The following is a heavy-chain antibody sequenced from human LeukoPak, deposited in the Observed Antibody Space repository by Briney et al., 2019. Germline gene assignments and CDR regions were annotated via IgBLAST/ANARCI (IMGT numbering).Heavy chain of an antibody. CDR3: ARGPLVAARLDY. V-gene: IGHV1-46*01. D-gene: IGHD6-6*01. CDR1: GYTFTSYY. CDR2: INPSGGST. J-gene: IGHJ4*02. Sequence: ASVKDSCKASGYTFTSYYMHWVRQAPGQGLEWMGIINPSGGSTSYAQKFQGRVTMTRDMSTSTVYMELSSLRSEDTAVYYCARGPLVAARLDYWGQGTLVTVSS.